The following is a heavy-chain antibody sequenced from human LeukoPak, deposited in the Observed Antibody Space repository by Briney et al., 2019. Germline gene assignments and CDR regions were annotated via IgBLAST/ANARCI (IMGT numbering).Heavy chain of an antibody. D-gene: IGHD1-14*01. V-gene: IGHV3-7*01. Sequence: GGSLRLSCAASGFTFSSYWMSWVRQAPGKGLEWVANIKEDGSEKYYVDSVKGRFTISRDNAKNSLYLQMNSLRAEDTAVYYCARDRRGSATRNDYWGQGTLVTVSS. CDR2: IKEDGSEK. CDR3: ARDRRGSATRNDY. J-gene: IGHJ4*02. CDR1: GFTFSSYW.